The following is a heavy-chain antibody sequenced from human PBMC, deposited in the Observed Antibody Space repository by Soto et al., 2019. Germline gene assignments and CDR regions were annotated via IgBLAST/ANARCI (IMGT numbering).Heavy chain of an antibody. CDR3: ARDLITMVRGVMGYNWFDP. V-gene: IGHV1-18*01. Sequence: QVPLVQSGAEVKKPGASVKVSCKASGYTFTSYGISWVRQAPGQGLEWMGWISAYNGNTNYAQKLQGRVTMTKDTSTSTAYMELRSLRSDDTAVYYCARDLITMVRGVMGYNWFDPWGQGTLVTVSS. D-gene: IGHD3-10*01. CDR2: ISAYNGNT. CDR1: GYTFTSYG. J-gene: IGHJ5*02.